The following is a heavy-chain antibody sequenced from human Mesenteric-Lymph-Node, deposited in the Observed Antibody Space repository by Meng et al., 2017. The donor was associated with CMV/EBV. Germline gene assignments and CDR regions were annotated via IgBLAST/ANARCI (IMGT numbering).Heavy chain of an antibody. CDR1: GYSLTAYY. J-gene: IGHJ4*02. Sequence: ASVQVSCKASGYSLTAYYIHWVRQAPGQGLEWMGSINPSSGYTNYAQRFQGRVTMTRDTSINTAYMDLSRLTYDDTAVYFCAREAYSSSSFDYWGRGTLVTVSS. V-gene: IGHV1-2*02. CDR3: AREAYSSSSFDY. CDR2: INPSSGYT. D-gene: IGHD6-13*01.